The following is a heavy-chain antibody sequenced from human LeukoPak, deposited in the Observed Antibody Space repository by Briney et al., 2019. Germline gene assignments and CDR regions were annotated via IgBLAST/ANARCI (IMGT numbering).Heavy chain of an antibody. V-gene: IGHV4-38-2*02. CDR3: AGRIAAAALDLYYFDY. D-gene: IGHD6-13*01. J-gene: IGHJ4*02. Sequence: PSETLSLTYTVSGYSISSGYYWGWIRQPPGKGLEWIGSIYHSGSTYYNPSLKSRVTISVDTSKNQFSLKLSSVTAADTAVYYCAGRIAAAALDLYYFDYWGQGTLVTVSS. CDR1: GYSISSGYY. CDR2: IYHSGST.